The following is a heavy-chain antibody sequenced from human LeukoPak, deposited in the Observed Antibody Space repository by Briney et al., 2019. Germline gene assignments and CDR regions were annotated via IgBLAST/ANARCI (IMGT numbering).Heavy chain of an antibody. Sequence: GGSLRLSCAASGFTFSSYAMSWVRQAPGKGLEWVSAISGSGGSTYYADSVKGRFTISRYNSKNTLYLQMNSLRAEDTAVYYCAKDGRDGLLSYDFWSGYYLFGWFDPWGQGTLVTVSS. CDR3: AKDGRDGLLSYDFWSGYYLFGWFDP. J-gene: IGHJ5*02. CDR2: ISGSGGST. CDR1: GFTFSSYA. V-gene: IGHV3-23*01. D-gene: IGHD3-3*01.